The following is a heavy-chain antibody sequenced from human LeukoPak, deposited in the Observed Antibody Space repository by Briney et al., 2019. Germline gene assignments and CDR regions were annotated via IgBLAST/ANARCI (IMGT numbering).Heavy chain of an antibody. J-gene: IGHJ4*02. Sequence: GGSLRLSCAASGFTFSSYGMHWVRQPPGKGLEWVAFIRYDGGIKHYADSVKGRFTLSRDNSKNTLYLQMNSLRAEDTAVYYCANGPHYNILTGFYKVRSHLDYWGQGTLVTVSS. D-gene: IGHD3-9*01. CDR3: ANGPHYNILTGFYKVRSHLDY. V-gene: IGHV3-30*02. CDR2: IRYDGGIK. CDR1: GFTFSSYG.